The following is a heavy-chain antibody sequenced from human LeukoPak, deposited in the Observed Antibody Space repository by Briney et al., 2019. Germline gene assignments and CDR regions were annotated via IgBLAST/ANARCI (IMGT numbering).Heavy chain of an antibody. CDR1: GGSFSGYH. D-gene: IGHD4-23*01. CDR3: ARDPTTVVTLPFYFDF. CDR2: INDRRRT. V-gene: IGHV4-34*01. J-gene: IGHJ4*02. Sequence: SQTLSLTCAVHGGSFSGYHWNWIRQSPGKGLEWIGEINDRRRTNYNPSLKSQVTLSVDTSKKQFSLKLSSVTAADTGVYYCARDPTTVVTLPFYFDFWGQGTLVTVSS.